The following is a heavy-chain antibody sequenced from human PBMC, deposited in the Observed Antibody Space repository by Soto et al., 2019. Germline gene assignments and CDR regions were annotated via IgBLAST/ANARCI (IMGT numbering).Heavy chain of an antibody. CDR1: GGTFSSYA. D-gene: IGHD3-22*01. J-gene: IGHJ5*02. Sequence: SVKVSCKASGGTFSSYAISWVRQAPGQGLEWMGGIIPIFGTANYAQKFQGRVTITADESTSTAYMELSSLRSEDTAVYYCARDRDYYDSSGYPLGNWFDPWGQGTLVTVSS. CDR3: ARDRDYYDSSGYPLGNWFDP. CDR2: IIPIFGTA. V-gene: IGHV1-69*13.